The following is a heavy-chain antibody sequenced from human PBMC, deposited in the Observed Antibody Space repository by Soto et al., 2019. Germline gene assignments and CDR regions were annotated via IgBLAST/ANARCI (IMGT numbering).Heavy chain of an antibody. CDR3: ARQPRGPGYGERGLYFDH. D-gene: IGHD3-16*01. CDR2: VYYSGST. Sequence: PSETLSFTCTVSGGSTNSRNDYWGWIRQPPGRGLEWIGSVYYSGSTHDNPSLQSRVSISVDTSRNQFSLNLISVTAADTAVYFCARQPRGPGYGERGLYFDHWGQGTLVTVSS. CDR1: GGSTNSRNDY. J-gene: IGHJ4*02. V-gene: IGHV4-39*01.